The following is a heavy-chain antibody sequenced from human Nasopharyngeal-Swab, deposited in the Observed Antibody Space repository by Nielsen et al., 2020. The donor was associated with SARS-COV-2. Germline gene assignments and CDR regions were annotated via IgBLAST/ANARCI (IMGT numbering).Heavy chain of an antibody. V-gene: IGHV4-39*01. Sequence: GSLRLSCTVSGGSISSGGYYWGWIRQPPGKGLEWIGSIYYSGSTYYNPSLKSRVTISVDTSKNQFSLKLSSVTAADTAVYYCARRTEWVIFAFDIWGQGTMVTVSS. CDR2: IYYSGST. CDR3: ARRTEWVIFAFDI. D-gene: IGHD3-3*01. CDR1: GGSISSGGYY. J-gene: IGHJ3*02.